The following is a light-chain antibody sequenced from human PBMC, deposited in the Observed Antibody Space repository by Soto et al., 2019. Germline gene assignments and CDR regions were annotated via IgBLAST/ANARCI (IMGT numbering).Light chain of an antibody. CDR3: SSYAGTHIV. CDR2: DVY. J-gene: IGLJ1*01. Sequence: QSVLTQPPSASGSPGQSVTISCTGTSSDVGGYNYVSWYQQHPSKAPKLIIYDVYKRPSGVPDRFSGSKSGNTASLTVSGLQAEDDADYYCSSYAGTHIVFGTGTKLTVL. V-gene: IGLV2-8*01. CDR1: SSDVGGYNY.